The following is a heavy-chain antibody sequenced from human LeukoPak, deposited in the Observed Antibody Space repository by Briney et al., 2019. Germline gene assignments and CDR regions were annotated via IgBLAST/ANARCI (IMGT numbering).Heavy chain of an antibody. D-gene: IGHD3-22*01. CDR3: TKSYYYDSSGYYIIFDY. V-gene: IGHV3-49*03. CDR2: IRSKAYGGTT. Sequence: GGSLRLSCTASGFTFGDYAMSWFRQAPGKGLEWVGFIRSKAYGGTTEYAASVKGRFTISRDDSKSIAYLQMNSLKTEDTAVYYCTKSYYYDSSGYYIIFDYRGQGTLVTVSS. J-gene: IGHJ4*02. CDR1: GFTFGDYA.